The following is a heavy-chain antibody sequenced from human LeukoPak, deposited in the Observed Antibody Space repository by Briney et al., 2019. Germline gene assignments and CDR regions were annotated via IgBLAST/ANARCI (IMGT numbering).Heavy chain of an antibody. J-gene: IGHJ5*02. Sequence: PSVPLTLTCTVSGGSFSSYYWSWIRQPPGKGLAWLGYIYYSGSTNYIPSLKSRVTIPLDTSNNQFSLKLSAVTAADTAVYYCARLTFHYDFWSGYYEHNWFDPWGQGTLVTVSS. D-gene: IGHD3-3*01. CDR2: IYYSGST. CDR1: GGSFSSYY. V-gene: IGHV4-59*08. CDR3: ARLTFHYDFWSGYYEHNWFDP.